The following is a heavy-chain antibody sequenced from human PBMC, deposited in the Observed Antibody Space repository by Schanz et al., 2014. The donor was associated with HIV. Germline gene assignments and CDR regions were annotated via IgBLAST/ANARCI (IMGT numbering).Heavy chain of an antibody. D-gene: IGHD3-16*01. CDR2: LSGSGDRT. Sequence: EVQLLESGGGLEQPGGSLRLSCAASGFNFNNYAMTWVRQAPGKGLEWLSTLSGSGDRTYYADSVKGRFTISRDNSKKMLFLQMNRLRAEDTAVYYCAIRTPMISFGAFDIWGRGTMVTVSS. CDR3: AIRTPMISFGAFDI. CDR1: GFNFNNYA. V-gene: IGHV3-23*01. J-gene: IGHJ3*02.